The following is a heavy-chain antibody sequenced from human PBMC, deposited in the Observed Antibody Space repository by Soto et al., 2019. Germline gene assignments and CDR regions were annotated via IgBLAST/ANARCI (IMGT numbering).Heavy chain of an antibody. CDR3: ASRYDSSDY. D-gene: IGHD3-22*01. CDR2: IIPILGIA. Sequence: QVQLVQSGAEVKKPGSSVKVSCKASGGTFSSYTISWVRQAPGRGLEWRGRIIPILGIANYAQKFQGRVTXPADKATSTAYMEQSSLRSKDTALDSWASRYDSSDYWGQGTLVTVSS. CDR1: GGTFSSYT. J-gene: IGHJ4*02. V-gene: IGHV1-69*02.